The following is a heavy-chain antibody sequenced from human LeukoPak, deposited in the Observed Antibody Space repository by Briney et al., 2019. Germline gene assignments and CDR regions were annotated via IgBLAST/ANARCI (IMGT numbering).Heavy chain of an antibody. CDR1: GCTFDDYG. V-gene: IGHV3-48*03. D-gene: IGHD3-22*01. J-gene: IGHJ3*02. CDR2: SSSSGSTI. Sequence: GGALRLSYAASGCTFDDYGMSWVRQAPGKGLEGVSYSSSSGSTIYYADAVKGRFTTSRDNAKNSLYLQMHSLRAEDTAVYYCARWNDYYDSSGYTAFAIWGQGTMVTVSS. CDR3: ARWNDYYDSSGYTAFAI.